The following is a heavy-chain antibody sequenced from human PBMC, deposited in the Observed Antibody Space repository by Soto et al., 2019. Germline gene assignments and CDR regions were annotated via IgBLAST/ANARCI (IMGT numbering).Heavy chain of an antibody. CDR2: ISGRDVTT. CDR1: GFSFYSFA. J-gene: IGHJ4*02. CDR3: ARRATSGTFPFDY. V-gene: IGHV3-23*01. D-gene: IGHD1-26*01. Sequence: GGFLRLSCAASGFSFYSFAMSWVRQAPGKGLEWVSTISGRDVTTYFADSVRGRFTISRDDSKNTLYLQMDSLRAEDTALYYCARRATSGTFPFDYWGQGTLVTVSS.